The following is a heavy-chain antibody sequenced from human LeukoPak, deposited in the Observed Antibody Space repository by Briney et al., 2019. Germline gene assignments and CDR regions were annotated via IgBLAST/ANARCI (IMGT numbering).Heavy chain of an antibody. J-gene: IGHJ6*04. D-gene: IGHD6-13*01. CDR3: AKDGSNSSSLYYYYYGMDV. CDR1: GFTFSSYA. CDR2: ISGNGGST. Sequence: GSLRLSCAASGFTFSSYAMSWVRQAPGEGVEWVPAISGNGGSTYYADSVKGPFTISRDNSKNTLYLQMNSMRAEDTAVYHCAKDGSNSSSLYYYYYGMDVGEKGTTVTASS. V-gene: IGHV3-23*01.